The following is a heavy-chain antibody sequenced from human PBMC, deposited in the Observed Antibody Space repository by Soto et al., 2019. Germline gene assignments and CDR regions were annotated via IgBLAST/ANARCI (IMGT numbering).Heavy chain of an antibody. CDR3: ASSTRTRGRLFDP. CDR1: GVSVSSGEHS. CDR2: IYNRGNT. J-gene: IGHJ5*02. D-gene: IGHD2-2*01. V-gene: IGHV4-30-4*01. Sequence: SETLSLTCTVSGVSVSSGEHSWSWIRQPPGRGLEWIGYIYNRGNTDYNPSLKSRVTMSIDTSKNQFSLKVRSVTAADTAVYYCASSTRTRGRLFDPWGQGTLVTVSS.